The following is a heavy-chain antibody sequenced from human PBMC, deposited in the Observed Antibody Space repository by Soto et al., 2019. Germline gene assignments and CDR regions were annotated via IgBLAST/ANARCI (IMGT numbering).Heavy chain of an antibody. Sequence: GGSLRLSCAASGFTFSSYAMSWVRQAPGKGLEWVSAISGSGGSTYYADSVKGRFTISRDNSKNTLYLQMNSLRAEDTAVYYCAKDFLGGYYDSSGYYYFDYWGQGTLVTVSS. CDR1: GFTFSSYA. D-gene: IGHD3-22*01. CDR2: ISGSGGST. V-gene: IGHV3-23*01. CDR3: AKDFLGGYYDSSGYYYFDY. J-gene: IGHJ4*02.